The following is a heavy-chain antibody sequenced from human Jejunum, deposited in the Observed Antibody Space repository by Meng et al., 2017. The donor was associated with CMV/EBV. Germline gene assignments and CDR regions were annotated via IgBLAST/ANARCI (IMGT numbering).Heavy chain of an antibody. V-gene: IGHV1-3*01. Sequence: QGQLVQSRSELKKPGASVTVSCKASGYTLTSYAMQWVRQAPGQRLEWMGWINAGNGNTKYSQRFQGRVTITRDTSASTAYMELSSLRSEDTTVYYCARAGYDSSGYYPQPFDYWGQGTLVTVSS. J-gene: IGHJ4*02. CDR1: GYTLTSYA. D-gene: IGHD3-22*01. CDR3: ARAGYDSSGYYPQPFDY. CDR2: INAGNGNT.